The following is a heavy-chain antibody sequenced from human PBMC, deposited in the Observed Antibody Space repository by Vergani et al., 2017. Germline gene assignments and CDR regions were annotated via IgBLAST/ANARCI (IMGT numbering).Heavy chain of an antibody. J-gene: IGHJ5*02. D-gene: IGHD3-3*01. CDR1: GYSITNYW. CDR3: AKTHDFSSLYSSYNWFDP. Sequence: EVQLVQSGAEVQKPGESPKISCQGSGYSITNYWIAWVRQRPGKGLEWMGIIYAGDSDVRYSPSFQGQVTMSVDKSLSTAYLQWSSLKASDTATYYCAKTHDFSSLYSSYNWFDPWGQGTQVTVSS. CDR2: IYAGDSDV. V-gene: IGHV5-51*03.